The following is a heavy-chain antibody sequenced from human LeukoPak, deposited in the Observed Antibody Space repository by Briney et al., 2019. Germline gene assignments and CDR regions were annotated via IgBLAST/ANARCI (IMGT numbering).Heavy chain of an antibody. CDR3: ARHDCGGDCYPHYYYYYYMDV. CDR2: IYYSGST. D-gene: IGHD2-21*01. V-gene: IGHV4-39*01. J-gene: IGHJ6*03. Sequence: SETLSLTCTVPGGSISSSSYYWGWIRQPPGKGLEWIGSIYYSGSTYYNPSLKSRVTISVDTSKNQFSLKLSSVTAADTAVYYCARHDCGGDCYPHYYYYYYMDVWGKGTTVTVSS. CDR1: GGSISSSSYY.